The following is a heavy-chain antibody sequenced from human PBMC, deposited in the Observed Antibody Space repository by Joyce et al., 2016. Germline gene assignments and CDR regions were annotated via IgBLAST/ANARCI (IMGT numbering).Heavy chain of an antibody. CDR2: MSSSGSTI. V-gene: IGHV3-11*01. CDR1: GSTFSDYY. Sequence: QVQLVESGGGLVKPGGSLRLSCAASGSTFSDYYMSWIRQAPGKGLEWVSYMSSSGSTIYNADSGNGRFTISRDNAKDSLYLQMNSLRVEDTAVYYCARARGVIVAGGYFDYWGQGTLVTVSS. CDR3: ARARGVIVAGGYFDY. D-gene: IGHD2/OR15-2a*01. J-gene: IGHJ4*02.